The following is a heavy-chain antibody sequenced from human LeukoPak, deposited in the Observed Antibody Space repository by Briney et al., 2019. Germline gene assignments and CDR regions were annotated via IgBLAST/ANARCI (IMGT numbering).Heavy chain of an antibody. D-gene: IGHD3-22*01. V-gene: IGHV1-69*04. CDR2: IIPILGRA. J-gene: IGHJ4*02. CDR3: ARADYYDSSGYYR. CDR1: GGTFSSYA. Sequence: SVKVSCKASGGTFSSYAISWVRQAPGQGVEWMGRIIPILGRANYAQKFQGRVTITADKSTSTAYMELSSLRSEDTAVYYCARADYYDSSGYYRWGQGPLVTVSS.